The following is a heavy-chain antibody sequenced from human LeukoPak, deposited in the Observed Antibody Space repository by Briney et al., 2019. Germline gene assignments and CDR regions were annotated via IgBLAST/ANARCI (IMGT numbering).Heavy chain of an antibody. CDR1: GGSFSGYY. D-gene: IGHD5-18*01. J-gene: IGHJ3*02. V-gene: IGHV4-34*01. CDR3: ARETASQRRAFDI. CDR2: INHSGST. Sequence: SETLSLTCAVYGGSFSGYYWSWIRQPPGKGLEWIGEINHSGSTNYNPSLKSRVTMSVDTSNNQFSLKLSSVTAADTAVYYCARETASQRRAFDIWGRGTMVTVSS.